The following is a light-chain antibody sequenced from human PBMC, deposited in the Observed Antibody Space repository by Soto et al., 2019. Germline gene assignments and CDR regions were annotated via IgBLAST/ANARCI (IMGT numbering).Light chain of an antibody. CDR2: EDK. CDR1: LLSKKF. Sequence: SYELTQPPSVSVSPGQTARSTCSGDLLSKKFLYWYQQKSGQAPLVVIYEDKKRPSGIPERCSGFISGTTATLTISVAQVEDEGDYYCYSTDSSGNHWVFGGGTKVTVL. V-gene: IGLV3-10*01. CDR3: YSTDSSGNHWV. J-gene: IGLJ3*02.